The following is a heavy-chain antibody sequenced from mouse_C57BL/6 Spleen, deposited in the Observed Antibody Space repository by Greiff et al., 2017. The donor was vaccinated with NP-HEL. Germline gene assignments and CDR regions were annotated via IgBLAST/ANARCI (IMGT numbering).Heavy chain of an antibody. J-gene: IGHJ4*01. Sequence: VQLQQPGAELVMPGASVKLSCKASGYTFTSYWMHWVKQRPGQGLEWIGEIDPSDSYTNYNQKFKGKSTLTVDKSSSTAYMQLSSLTSEDSAVYYCARKCMTTYYAMGDWGKGTSVTVST. CDR3: ARKCMTTYYAMGD. D-gene: IGHD1-3*01. CDR2: IDPSDSYT. V-gene: IGHV1-69*01. CDR1: GYTFTSYW.